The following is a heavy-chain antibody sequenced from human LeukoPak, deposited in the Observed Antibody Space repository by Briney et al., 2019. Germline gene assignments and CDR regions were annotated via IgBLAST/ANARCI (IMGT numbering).Heavy chain of an antibody. J-gene: IGHJ4*02. CDR3: AIYSYGSTRGKDY. V-gene: IGHV4-39*01. CDR2: IYYSGST. CDR1: GGSISSSSYY. D-gene: IGHD5-18*01. Sequence: PSETLSLTCTVSGGSISSSSYYWGWIRQPPGKGLEWIGSIYYSGSTYYNPSLKSRVTISVDTSKNQFSLKLSSVTAADTAVYYRAIYSYGSTRGKDYWGQGTLVTVSS.